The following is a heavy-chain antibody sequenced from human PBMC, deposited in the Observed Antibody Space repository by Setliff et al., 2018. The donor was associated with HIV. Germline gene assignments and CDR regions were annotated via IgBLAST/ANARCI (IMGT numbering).Heavy chain of an antibody. CDR3: AKDPFKTTGGVDY. CDR2: ISSSGHMV. CDR1: GFTFSDYY. J-gene: IGHJ4*02. Sequence: PGGSLRLSCAASGFTFSDYYMSWIRQAPGKGLEWISYISSSGHMVKYADSVEGRFTISRDNAKNSLYLQLNSLRAEDTAIYYCAKDPFKTTGGVDYWGQGTLVTVS. D-gene: IGHD4-4*01. V-gene: IGHV3-11*04.